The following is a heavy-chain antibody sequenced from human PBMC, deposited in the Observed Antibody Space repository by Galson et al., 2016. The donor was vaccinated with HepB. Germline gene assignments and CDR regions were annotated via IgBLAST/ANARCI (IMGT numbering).Heavy chain of an antibody. CDR3: ARGGGPTWEWLYGS. CDR1: GGSISSTPYY. CDR2: ISDGGDTV. D-gene: IGHD2-8*01. V-gene: IGHV3-11*04. Sequence: LSLTCTVSGGSISSTPYYWGWIRQSTGKGLEWISHISDGGDTVHYADSVQGRFTISRDNANNSLYLQMSSLRAEDTAVYYCARGGGPTWEWLYGSWGQGTLVTVSS. J-gene: IGHJ5*02.